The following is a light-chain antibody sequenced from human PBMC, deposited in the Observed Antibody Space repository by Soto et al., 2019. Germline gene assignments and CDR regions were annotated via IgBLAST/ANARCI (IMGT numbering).Light chain of an antibody. CDR1: QNIRNY. CDR3: HQSSSTPYT. CDR2: AAY. J-gene: IGKJ2*01. Sequence: DIQMTQSPSSLSASVGDRVTITCRASQNIRNYLNWYQQTPGKAPKLLIYAAYTLQTGVPSRFSGSGSGADFTLSISSLQPEDFATYFCHQSSSTPYTFAQGTKLEIK. V-gene: IGKV1-39*01.